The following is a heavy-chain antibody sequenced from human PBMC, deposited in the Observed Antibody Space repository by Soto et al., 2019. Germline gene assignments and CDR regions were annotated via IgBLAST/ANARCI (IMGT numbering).Heavy chain of an antibody. CDR3: VKDDGGYPSTAPH. D-gene: IGHD3-22*01. CDR1: GITIRNYP. J-gene: IGHJ4*02. V-gene: IGHV3-23*01. Sequence: ESGGGLVQPGGSLRLSCAASGITIRNYPMSWVRQAPGKGLDWVSGISGSGDRTYYADSAKGRFTISKDISRNSLSLQLDSLGVEDTAVYFCVKDDGGYPSTAPHWGQGTLVTVSS. CDR2: ISGSGDRT.